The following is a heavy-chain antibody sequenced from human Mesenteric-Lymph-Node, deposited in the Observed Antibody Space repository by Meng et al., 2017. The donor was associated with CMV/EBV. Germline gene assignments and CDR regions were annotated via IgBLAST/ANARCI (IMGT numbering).Heavy chain of an antibody. D-gene: IGHD3-22*01. Sequence: FTSYYMHWVRQTPGEGREWMGISNTSGGGTSYAQKCQGRVTMTRDTSTSTVYMGLSSLRSEDTAVYYCARGGSLRAYDSSGYYGCDYWGQGTLVTVS. CDR1: FTSYY. CDR2: SNTSGGGT. V-gene: IGHV1-46*01. CDR3: ARGGSLRAYDSSGYYGCDY. J-gene: IGHJ4*02.